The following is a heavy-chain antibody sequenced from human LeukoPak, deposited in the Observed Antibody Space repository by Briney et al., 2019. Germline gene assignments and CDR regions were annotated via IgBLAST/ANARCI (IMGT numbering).Heavy chain of an antibody. J-gene: IGHJ5*02. D-gene: IGHD3-22*01. CDR2: ISAYNGNT. CDR1: GYTFTSYG. V-gene: IGHV1-18*01. Sequence: GASVKVSCKASGYTFTSYGISWVRQAPGQGLEWMGWISAYNGNTNYAQKLQGRVTMTTDTSTSTAYMELRSLRSDDTAVYYCARAPPYYYDSTGVWFDPWGQGTLVTVSS. CDR3: ARAPPYYYDSTGVWFDP.